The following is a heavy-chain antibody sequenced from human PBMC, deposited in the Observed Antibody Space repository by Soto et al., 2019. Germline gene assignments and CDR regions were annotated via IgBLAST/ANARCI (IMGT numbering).Heavy chain of an antibody. Sequence: SETLSLTCSVSGGSISTVGHYWTWIRQPPGKGLEWIGSIYHTGSTYYSKSLRSRLTMSVDTSKSQFSLRLSSVTAADTAVYYCARATGTLRSRNCDYWGQGSLVTSPQ. CDR3: ARATGTLRSRNCDY. D-gene: IGHD1-1*01. CDR2: IYHTGST. CDR1: GGSISTVGHY. J-gene: IGHJ4*02. V-gene: IGHV4-31*03.